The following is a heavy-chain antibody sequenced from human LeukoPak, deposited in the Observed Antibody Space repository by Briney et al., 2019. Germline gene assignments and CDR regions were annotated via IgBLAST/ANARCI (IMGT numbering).Heavy chain of an antibody. Sequence: GGSLRLSCAASGFTFSSYAMSWVRQAPGKGLEWVSAISGSGGSTYYADSVKGRFTISRDNSKNTLYLQMNSLRAEDTAVYYCAKDVGYCSSTSWRSGGSCYVRNYYFDYWGQGTLVTVSS. CDR1: GFTFSSYA. V-gene: IGHV3-23*01. CDR2: ISGSGGST. D-gene: IGHD2-15*01. J-gene: IGHJ4*02. CDR3: AKDVGYCSSTSWRSGGSCYVRNYYFDY.